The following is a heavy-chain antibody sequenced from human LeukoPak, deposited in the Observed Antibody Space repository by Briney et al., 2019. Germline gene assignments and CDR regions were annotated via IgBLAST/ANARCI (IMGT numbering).Heavy chain of an antibody. J-gene: IGHJ6*03. V-gene: IGHV4-59*01. Sequence: PSETLSLTCTVSGGSISSYYWSWIRQPPGKGLEWIGYIYYSGSTNYSPSLKSRVTISVDTSKNQFSLKLSSVTAADTAVYYCARVEDTAMVIEGEMYYYYYMDVWGKGTTVTVSS. CDR1: GGSISSYY. D-gene: IGHD5-18*01. CDR2: IYYSGST. CDR3: ARVEDTAMVIEGEMYYYYYMDV.